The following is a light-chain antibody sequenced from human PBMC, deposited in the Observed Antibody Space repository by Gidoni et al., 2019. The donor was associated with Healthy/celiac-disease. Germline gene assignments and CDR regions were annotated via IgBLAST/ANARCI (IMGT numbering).Light chain of an antibody. CDR3: QQYGSSLSIT. J-gene: IGKJ4*01. Sequence: EIVLTQSPGTLSLSPGERATLSCRASQSVSSSYLAWYQQKPGQAPRLLIYGASSRATGIPDRFSGSVSGTDFTLTISRLEPEDFAVYYCQQYGSSLSITFGGGTKVEIK. V-gene: IGKV3-20*01. CDR1: QSVSSSY. CDR2: GAS.